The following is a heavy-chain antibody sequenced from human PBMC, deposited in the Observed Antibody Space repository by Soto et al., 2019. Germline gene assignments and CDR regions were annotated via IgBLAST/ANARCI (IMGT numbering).Heavy chain of an antibody. CDR3: ARDLLDSGSSPHFDY. J-gene: IGHJ4*02. V-gene: IGHV1-2*04. D-gene: IGHD1-26*01. Sequence: GASVKVSCKASGYTFTGYYMHWVRQAPGQGLEWMGWINPNSGGTNYAQKFQGWVTMTRDTSISTAYMELSRLRSDDTAVYYCARDLLDSGSSPHFDYWGQGTLVTVSS. CDR1: GYTFTGYY. CDR2: INPNSGGT.